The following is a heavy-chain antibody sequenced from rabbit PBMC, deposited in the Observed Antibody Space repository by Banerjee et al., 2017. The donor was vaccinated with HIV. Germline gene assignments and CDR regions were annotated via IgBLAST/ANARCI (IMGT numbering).Heavy chain of an antibody. CDR2: IYAGSSGIT. J-gene: IGHJ4*01. CDR3: ARDHPYAAYGGHGYADL. D-gene: IGHD6-1*01. V-gene: IGHV1S40*01. Sequence: QSLEESGGDLVKPGASLTLTCTASGFSFSSSYYMCWVRQAPGKGLEWIACIYAGSSGITYYASWAKGRFTISITSSTTVTLQMTGLTVADTATYFCARDHPYAAYGGHGYADLWGPGTLVTV. CDR1: GFSFSSSYY.